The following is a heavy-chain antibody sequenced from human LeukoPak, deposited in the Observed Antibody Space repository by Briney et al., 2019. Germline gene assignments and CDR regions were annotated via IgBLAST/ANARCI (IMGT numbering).Heavy chain of an antibody. CDR1: GGTFSSYA. Sequence: GASVKVSCKASGGTFSSYAISWVRQAPGQGLEWMGRIIPIFGTANYAQKFQGRVTITTDESTSTAYMELSSLRSEDTAVYYCAGDGLLRYYYMDVWGKGTTVTVSS. J-gene: IGHJ6*03. V-gene: IGHV1-69*05. CDR3: AGDGLLRYYYMDV. CDR2: IIPIFGTA. D-gene: IGHD3-3*01.